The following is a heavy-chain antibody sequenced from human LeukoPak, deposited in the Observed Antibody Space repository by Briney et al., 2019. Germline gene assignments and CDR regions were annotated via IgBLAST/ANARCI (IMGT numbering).Heavy chain of an antibody. CDR1: GGSINTNDYY. J-gene: IGHJ4*02. CDR2: IYYTGST. V-gene: IGHV4-61*05. D-gene: IGHD6-6*01. CDR3: ARHRAYSSSSPFDY. Sequence: SETLSLSCTLSGGSINTNDYYWGWIRQPPGKGLEWIGYIYYTGSTNYNPSLKSRVTMFVDMSKNQFSLRLSSVTAADTAVYYCARHRAYSSSSPFDYWGQGTLVTVSS.